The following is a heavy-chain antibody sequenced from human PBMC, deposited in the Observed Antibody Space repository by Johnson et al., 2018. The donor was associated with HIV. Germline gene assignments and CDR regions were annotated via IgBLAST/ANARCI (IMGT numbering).Heavy chain of an antibody. CDR3: AREVAGGYWGWSGAFDI. D-gene: IGHD3-3*01. CDR2: IGTAGDT. CDR1: GFTFSSYD. Sequence: VQLVESGGGLVQPGGSLRLSCAASGFTFSSYDMHWVRQATGKGLEWVSVIGTAGDTYYPGSVKGRFTISRENAKNSLYLQMNSLRAGDTAVYYCAREVAGGYWGWSGAFDIWGQGTMVTVSS. J-gene: IGHJ3*02. V-gene: IGHV3-13*01.